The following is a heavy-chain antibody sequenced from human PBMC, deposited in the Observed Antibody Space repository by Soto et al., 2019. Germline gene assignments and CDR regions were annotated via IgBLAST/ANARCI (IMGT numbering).Heavy chain of an antibody. Sequence: GGSLILSCTAAGFTVGRLFMTWVRQAPGKGLEWVSVLSSDDNTYYADSVKGRFTISRDISKNTLFLEMNSPRAEDTTRYDCAKAFVAVAGTLRFSAGRVEPTALPWFDTWGQGTLVTVSS. CDR3: AKAFVAVAGTLRFSAGRVEPTALPWFDT. CDR2: LSSDDNT. J-gene: IGHJ5*02. D-gene: IGHD6-19*01. V-gene: IGHV3-53*01. CDR1: GFTVGRLF.